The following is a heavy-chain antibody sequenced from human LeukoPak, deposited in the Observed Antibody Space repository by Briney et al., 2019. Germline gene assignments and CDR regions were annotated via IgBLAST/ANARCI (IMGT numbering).Heavy chain of an antibody. Sequence: SETLSLTCTVSGGSISSRPYDWGWIRQPPGKGLEYIGSISYSGSTYYNPSLRSRVTISVDTSSNQFSLKLSSVTAADTAVYCCARHLSQGDGTKRGFYYWGQGTLVTVSS. CDR2: ISYSGST. J-gene: IGHJ4*02. D-gene: IGHD5-24*01. CDR3: ARHLSQGDGTKRGFYY. V-gene: IGHV4-39*01. CDR1: GGSISSRPYD.